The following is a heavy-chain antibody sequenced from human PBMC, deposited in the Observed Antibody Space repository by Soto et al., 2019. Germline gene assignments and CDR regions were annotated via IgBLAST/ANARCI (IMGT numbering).Heavy chain of an antibody. Sequence: AGGSLRLSCAASGFTFSSFAMSWVRQAPGKGLEWVSAISGSGGNTYYADSVKGRFTISRDNSKNTLYLQMNSLRAEDTAVYYCAKDGPMIVVVITPSFDYWGQGTLVTVSS. V-gene: IGHV3-23*01. J-gene: IGHJ4*02. CDR1: GFTFSSFA. D-gene: IGHD3-22*01. CDR2: ISGSGGNT. CDR3: AKDGPMIVVVITPSFDY.